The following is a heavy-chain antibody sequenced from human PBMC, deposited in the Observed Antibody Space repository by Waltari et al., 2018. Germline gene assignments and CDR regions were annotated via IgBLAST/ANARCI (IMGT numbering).Heavy chain of an antibody. D-gene: IGHD7-27*01. Sequence: GIINYADSVKGRFIISRDNSKNTLYLQMNSLRADDTAVYYCARGSGVDSWGQGTLVTISS. CDR2: GII. V-gene: IGHV3-23*01. J-gene: IGHJ4*02. CDR3: ARGSGVDS.